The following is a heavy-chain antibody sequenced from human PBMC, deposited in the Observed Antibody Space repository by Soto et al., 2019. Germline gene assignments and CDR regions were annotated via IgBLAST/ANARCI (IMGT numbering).Heavy chain of an antibody. CDR3: AKGGQSYDY. CDR1: GFTFSTYA. Sequence: EVQLLESGGGSVQPGGSLRLSCAASGFTFSTYAMSWVRQAPGKGLEWVSAISTSVGSTYYTDSVKGRFTISRDNSKNTLYMKMNSVRAEDTAVYYCAKGGQSYDYWGQGTLVTVSS. J-gene: IGHJ4*02. D-gene: IGHD3-10*01. CDR2: ISTSVGST. V-gene: IGHV3-23*01.